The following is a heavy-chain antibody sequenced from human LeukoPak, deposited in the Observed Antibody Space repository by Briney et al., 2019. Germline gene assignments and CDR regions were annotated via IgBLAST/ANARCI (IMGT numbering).Heavy chain of an antibody. D-gene: IGHD3-16*01. J-gene: IGHJ6*02. CDR2: ISGAGYST. CDR3: ARGGGFHSYYLGMDV. CDR1: GFIFNTYA. V-gene: IGHV3-23*01. Sequence: GGSLRLSCAGSGFIFNTYAMTWVRQGPGKGLEWVSVISGAGYSTYYADSVNGRFTVSRDNSKNTLYLQMNSLTAEDTAVYYCARGGGFHSYYLGMDVWGQGTTVTVSS.